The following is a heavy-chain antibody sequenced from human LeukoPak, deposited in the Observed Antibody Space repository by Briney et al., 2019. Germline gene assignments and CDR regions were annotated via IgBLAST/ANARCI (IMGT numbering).Heavy chain of an antibody. V-gene: IGHV1-2*02. D-gene: IGHD2-21*02. J-gene: IGHJ4*02. CDR1: GYTFTGYY. Sequence: ASVKVSCTASGYTFTGYYMHWVRQAPGQGLEWMGWINPNSGGTNSAQKFQGRVTMTRDTSISTAYMELYRLRSDDSAVYYCARSRGVVVMTAPLDYWGQGTLVTVSS. CDR2: INPNSGGT. CDR3: ARSRGVVVMTAPLDY.